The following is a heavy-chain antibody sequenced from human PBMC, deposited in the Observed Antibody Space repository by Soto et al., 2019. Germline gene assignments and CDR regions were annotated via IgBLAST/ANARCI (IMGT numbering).Heavy chain of an antibody. Sequence: SDTLSLTCSVSGGSISSGGYYWSWIRQHPGKGLEWIGYIYYTGTTSYNPSLESRVTISLDTSKNQSSLKLSSVSAADTAVYYCARSLEGQFDYWGQGTPVTVS. J-gene: IGHJ4*02. D-gene: IGHD3-3*01. CDR1: GGSISSGGYY. V-gene: IGHV4-31*03. CDR3: ARSLEGQFDY. CDR2: IYYTGTT.